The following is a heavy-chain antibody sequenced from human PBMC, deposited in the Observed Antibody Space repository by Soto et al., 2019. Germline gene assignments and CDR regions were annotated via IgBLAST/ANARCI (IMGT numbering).Heavy chain of an antibody. CDR2: ISYDGSNK. J-gene: IGHJ6*02. CDR1: GFTFSTYG. V-gene: IGHV3-30*03. D-gene: IGHD5-18*01. Sequence: PGGSLRLSCAASGFTFSTYGMHWVRQAPGKGLEWVTIISYDGSNKYYADSVKGRFTISRDNSKNTLYLQMNSLRVEDTGVYYCAREEGSAYNFGYGMDVWGQGTTVTVSS. CDR3: AREEGSAYNFGYGMDV.